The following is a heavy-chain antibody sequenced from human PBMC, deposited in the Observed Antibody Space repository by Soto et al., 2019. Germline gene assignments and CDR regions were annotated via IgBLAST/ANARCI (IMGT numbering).Heavy chain of an antibody. J-gene: IGHJ6*02. D-gene: IGHD2-21*01. CDR1: GGSINTVDYS. CDR3: ASDGRVVGWPPRDLGMDV. Sequence: QVQLQESGPGLVKPSQTVSLACTVSGGSINTVDYSWTWIRQHPGKGLEWIGNTYYSGTTYYNPSLRGRVHISLDTSKVQLSLKLGSVTAADTAVYYCASDGRVVGWPPRDLGMDVCGRWIAVTVSS. CDR2: TYYSGTT. V-gene: IGHV4-31*03.